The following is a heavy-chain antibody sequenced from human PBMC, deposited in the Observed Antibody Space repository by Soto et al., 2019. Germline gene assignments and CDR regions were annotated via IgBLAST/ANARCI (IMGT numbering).Heavy chain of an antibody. V-gene: IGHV3-21*01. CDR1: GFTFSSCT. D-gene: IGHD2-15*01. CDR3: SGCSGGACHQNYGMDV. Sequence: EVHLVESGGGLVKPGGSLRLSCAVSGFTFSSCTMNWVRQAPGKGLEWVSSISPSTSHIYYADSVKGRFTISRDNAKNSLLLQMNSLRAEDTAVDYCSGCSGGACHQNYGMDVWGQGTTVTVSS. J-gene: IGHJ6*02. CDR2: ISPSTSHI.